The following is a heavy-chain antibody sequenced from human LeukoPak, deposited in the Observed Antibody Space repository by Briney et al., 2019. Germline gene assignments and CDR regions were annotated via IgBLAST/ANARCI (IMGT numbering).Heavy chain of an antibody. V-gene: IGHV3-7*01. J-gene: IGHJ6*02. D-gene: IGHD6-13*01. CDR2: VRQDGGEG. CDR3: ASFQGSWSFITHYGMDV. Sequence: GGSLRLSCAASGFTFNTYWMTWVRQAPGRGLEWVANVRQDGGEGHYVDSVKGRFTISRDNSKNTLYLQMNSLRAEDTAVYYCASFQGSWSFITHYGMDVWGQGTTVTVSS. CDR1: GFTFNTYW.